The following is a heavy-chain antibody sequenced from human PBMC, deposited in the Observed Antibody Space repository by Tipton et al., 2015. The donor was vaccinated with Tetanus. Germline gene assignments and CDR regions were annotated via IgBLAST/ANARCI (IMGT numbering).Heavy chain of an antibody. D-gene: IGHD6-13*01. Sequence: TLSLTCSVSGGSISSGGYFWNWVRQHPGKGLEWIGSINSGGTTYHNPSLKGRLTISVDTSKNQFSLRLTSVTATDTAVYYCGRGRQRLVPAGFDLWGQGTLVTVSS. CDR2: INSGGTT. V-gene: IGHV4-30-2*03. CDR1: GGSISSGGYF. CDR3: GRGRQRLVPAGFDL. J-gene: IGHJ5*02.